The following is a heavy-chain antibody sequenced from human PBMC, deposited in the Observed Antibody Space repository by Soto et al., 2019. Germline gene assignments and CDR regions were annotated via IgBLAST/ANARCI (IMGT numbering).Heavy chain of an antibody. V-gene: IGHV4-59*01. CDR3: ARKGIMITTNWFDP. Sequence: PSETLSLTCTVSGGSISSYYWSWIRQPPGKGLEWIGYIYYSGSTNYNPSLKSRVTISVDTSKNQFSLKLSSVTAADTAVYYCARKGIMITTNWFDPWGQGTLVTVSS. J-gene: IGHJ5*02. CDR1: GGSISSYY. D-gene: IGHD3-16*01. CDR2: IYYSGST.